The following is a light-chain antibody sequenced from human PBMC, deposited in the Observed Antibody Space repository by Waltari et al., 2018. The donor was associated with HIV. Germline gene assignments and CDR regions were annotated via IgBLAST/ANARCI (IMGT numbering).Light chain of an antibody. CDR3: SSYTTTNTII. V-gene: IGLV2-14*03. CDR2: DGC. J-gene: IGLJ2*01. CDR1: SSDIGAYEY. Sequence: QSALTQPASVSGSPGQSITISCTGTSSDIGAYEYVSWYRQHPAKAPQLLIYDGCYRPSGGSHRFSGSKSGNTASLTISGLQAEDEAVYSCSSYTTTNTIIFGGGTKLTVL.